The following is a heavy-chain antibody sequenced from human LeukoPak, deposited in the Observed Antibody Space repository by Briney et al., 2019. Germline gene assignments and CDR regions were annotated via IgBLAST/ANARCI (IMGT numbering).Heavy chain of an antibody. CDR3: ARHLFGSGYYPDY. CDR2: IYYSGNT. V-gene: IGHV4-39*01. Sequence: SETLSLTGAVYGGSFSGYYWGWIRQPPGKGLEWIGTIYYSGNTYYNPSLRTRVTISVDTSKKQFSLKLSSVTAADTAVYYCARHLFGSGYYPDYWGQGTLVTVSS. D-gene: IGHD3-22*01. CDR1: GGSFSGYY. J-gene: IGHJ4*02.